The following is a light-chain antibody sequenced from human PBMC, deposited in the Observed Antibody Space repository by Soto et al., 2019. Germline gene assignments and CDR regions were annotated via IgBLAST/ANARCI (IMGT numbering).Light chain of an antibody. Sequence: EIVLTQSPGTLSLSPGERATLSCRASQSVSTSYLAWYQQKPGQAPRLLIYATSSRATGIPDRFSGSGSGTDFILTISRLEPEDFTMYYCQQYGSSRTFGQGTKLEIK. V-gene: IGKV3-20*01. CDR3: QQYGSSRT. CDR1: QSVSTSY. J-gene: IGKJ2*01. CDR2: ATS.